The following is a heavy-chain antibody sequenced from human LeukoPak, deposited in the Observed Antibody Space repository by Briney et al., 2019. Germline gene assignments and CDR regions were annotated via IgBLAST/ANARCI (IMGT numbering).Heavy chain of an antibody. CDR1: GFTFSSYA. Sequence: HPGGSLRLSCAASGFTFSSYAMNWVRQAPGKGLEWVSFISGSGDTTYYADSAKGRFTISRDSSKNTLYLQMNSLRAEDTAVYYCAKSRGESRGASNYWGQGTLVTVSS. J-gene: IGHJ4*02. V-gene: IGHV3-23*01. CDR3: AKSRGESRGASNY. CDR2: ISGSGDTT. D-gene: IGHD1-26*01.